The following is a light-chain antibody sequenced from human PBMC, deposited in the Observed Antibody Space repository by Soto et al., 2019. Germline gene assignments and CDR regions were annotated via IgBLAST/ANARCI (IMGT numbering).Light chain of an antibody. CDR3: QNYNSAPNT. J-gene: IGKJ2*01. V-gene: IGKV1-27*01. Sequence: DIQITQSPSSLSASVGVRVTITCRASQDISNYLAWYQQKPGKVAKLLIYAASTLPTGAQARFSGSGSGTVFTLTINSLQPEDVATYYCQNYNSAPNTFGRGTRREIK. CDR2: AAS. CDR1: QDISNY.